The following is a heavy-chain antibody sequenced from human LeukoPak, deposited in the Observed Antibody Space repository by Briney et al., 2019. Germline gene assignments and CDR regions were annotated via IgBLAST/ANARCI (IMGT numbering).Heavy chain of an antibody. D-gene: IGHD2-2*01. V-gene: IGHV4-59*01. J-gene: IGHJ3*01. CDR3: ARGRVGDAFDV. CDR1: GGSLRHYY. CDR2: IHYSGCT. Sequence: SETLSLTCTVSGGSLRHYYWSWIRRPPGKGLEWIGYIHYSGCTLYNPPLTSRVAIAVDTSKIQFSMKLSSVTDADTAVYHCARGRVGDAFDVWGQGTMVTVSS.